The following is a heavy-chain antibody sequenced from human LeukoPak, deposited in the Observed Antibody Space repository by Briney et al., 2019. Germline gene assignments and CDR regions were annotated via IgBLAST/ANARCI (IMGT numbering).Heavy chain of an antibody. J-gene: IGHJ5*02. V-gene: IGHV4-61*02. CDR3: ASEAPTGWFDP. D-gene: IGHD3-10*01. CDR2: IYTSGST. CDR1: GGSISSGSYY. Sequence: SQTLSLTCTVSGGSISSGSYYWSWIRQPAGKGLEWIGRIYTSGSTNYNPSLKSRVTISVDTSKNQFSLKLTSVTAADTAVCYCASEAPTGWFDPWGQGTLVTVSS.